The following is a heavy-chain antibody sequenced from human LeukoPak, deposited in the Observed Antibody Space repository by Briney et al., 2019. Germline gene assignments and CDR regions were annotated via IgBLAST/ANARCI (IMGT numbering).Heavy chain of an antibody. Sequence: ASVKVSCKASGGTFSGYAISWVRQAPGQGLEGMGRIIPILGIANYAQKFQGRVTITADKSTSTAYMELSSLRSEDTAVYYCAGSSGYYYDHDYWGQGTLVTVSS. D-gene: IGHD3-22*01. J-gene: IGHJ4*02. V-gene: IGHV1-69*04. CDR2: IIPILGIA. CDR3: AGSSGYYYDHDY. CDR1: GGTFSGYA.